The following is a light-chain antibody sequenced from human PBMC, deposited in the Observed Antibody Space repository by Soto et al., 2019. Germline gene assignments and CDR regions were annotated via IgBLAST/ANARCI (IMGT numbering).Light chain of an antibody. CDR1: SSNVGNNY. V-gene: IGLV1-51*01. CDR2: DND. J-gene: IGLJ2*01. CDR3: GTWDSSLSGVV. Sequence: QSVLMQPPSVSAAPGQKVTISCSGSSSNVGNNYVSWYQQFPGTAPKLLIYDNDKRPSGIPDRFSGSKSGTSATLGITGLQTGDEADYYCGTWDSSLSGVVFGGGTKLTV.